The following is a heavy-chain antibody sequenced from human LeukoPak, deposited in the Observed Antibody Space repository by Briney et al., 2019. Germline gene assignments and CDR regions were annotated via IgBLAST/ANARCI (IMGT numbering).Heavy chain of an antibody. D-gene: IGHD3-16*02. CDR1: GFTFSSHW. CDR2: IKQDGSEK. CDR3: ARVNVWGSYRYIYYFDY. V-gene: IGHV3-7*01. J-gene: IGHJ4*02. Sequence: GGSLRLSCAASGFTFSSHWMSWVRQAPGKGLEWVANIKQDGSEKYYVDSVRGRFTISRDNAKNSLYLQMNSLGVEDTAVYYCARVNVWGSYRYIYYFDYWGQGTLVTVSS.